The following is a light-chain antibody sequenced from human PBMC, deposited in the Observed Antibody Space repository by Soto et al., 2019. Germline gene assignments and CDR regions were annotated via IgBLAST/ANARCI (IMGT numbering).Light chain of an antibody. Sequence: EVVLTQSPVTLSLSPGERATLSCRASQSFRGLLAWYQQKPGQAPRLLIYDASNLQSGVPSRFRGGGSGTEFTLTISSLQPEDVATYYCQKFDSAPQTFGQVTKVDIK. V-gene: IGKV3-11*01. CDR3: QKFDSAPQT. CDR2: DAS. J-gene: IGKJ1*01. CDR1: QSFRGL.